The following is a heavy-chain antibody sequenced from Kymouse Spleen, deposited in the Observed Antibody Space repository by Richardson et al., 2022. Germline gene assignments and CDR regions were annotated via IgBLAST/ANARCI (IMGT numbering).Heavy chain of an antibody. CDR2: INHSGST. V-gene: IGHV4-34*01. CDR3: ARGGIQLWSFDP. J-gene: IGHJ5*02. Sequence: QVQLQQWGAGLLKPSETLSLTCAVYGGSFSGYYWSWIRQPPGKGLEWIGEINHSGSTNYNPSLKSRVTISVDTSKNQFSLKLSSVTAADTAVYYCARGGIQLWSFDPWGQGTLVTVSS. D-gene: IGHD5-18,IGHD5-18*01. CDR1: GGSFSGYY.